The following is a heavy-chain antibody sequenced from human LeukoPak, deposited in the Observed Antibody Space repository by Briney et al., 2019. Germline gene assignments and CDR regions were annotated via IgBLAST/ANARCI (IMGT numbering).Heavy chain of an antibody. J-gene: IGHJ3*02. CDR3: AKGNWGNPFDI. CDR2: ITWNSDST. CDR1: GFTFADYT. V-gene: IGHV3-9*01. Sequence: SLRLSCAASGFTFADYTMHWVRQLPGMGLEWVSGITWNSDSTDYADSVKGRFTISRDNAKNSLYLEMNSLRADDTALYYCAKGNWGNPFDIWGQGTMVTVFS. D-gene: IGHD7-27*01.